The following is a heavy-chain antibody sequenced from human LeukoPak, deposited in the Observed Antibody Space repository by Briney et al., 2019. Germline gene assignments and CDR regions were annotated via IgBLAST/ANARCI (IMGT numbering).Heavy chain of an antibody. CDR3: ARDVGTLRDFWAGYFSNWFDP. V-gene: IGHV4-39*02. D-gene: IGHD3/OR15-3a*01. CDR2: VYYSEPA. CDR1: GDSVSSRTYY. Sequence: SATQSLICTVSGDSVSSRTYYWAWVRQPPGKGLEWIGTVYYSEPAYYNPSLKSRVSISVDTSKNQFSLELSSVTAADTAVYFCARDVGTLRDFWAGYFSNWFDPWGQGTLVTVCS. J-gene: IGHJ5*02.